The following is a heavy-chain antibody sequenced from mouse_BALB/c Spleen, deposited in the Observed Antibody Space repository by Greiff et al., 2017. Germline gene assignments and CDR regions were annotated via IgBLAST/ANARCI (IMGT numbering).Heavy chain of an antibody. Sequence: QVQLQQPGAELVKPGASVKLSCKASGYTFTSYWMHWVKQRPGQGLEWIGEIDPSDSYTNYNQKFKGKATLTVDKSSSTAYMQLSSLTSEDSAVYYCARGDYGYWFAYWGQGTLVTVSA. J-gene: IGHJ3*01. V-gene: IGHV1-69*02. CDR1: GYTFTSYW. D-gene: IGHD1-2*01. CDR3: ARGDYGYWFAY. CDR2: IDPSDSYT.